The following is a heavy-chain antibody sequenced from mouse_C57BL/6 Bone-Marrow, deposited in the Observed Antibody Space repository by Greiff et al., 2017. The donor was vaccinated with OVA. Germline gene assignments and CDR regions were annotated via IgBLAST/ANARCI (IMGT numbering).Heavy chain of an antibody. D-gene: IGHD2-3*01. V-gene: IGHV5-9-1*02. J-gene: IGHJ3*01. CDR1: GFTFSSYA. Sequence: EVKLVESGAGLVKPGGSLKLSCAASGFTFSSYAMSWVRQTPEKRLEWVAYISRGGDYIYYADTVKGRFTISRDNARNTLYLQMRSLKSEDTAMYDCTRYDGYYVKFAYWGQGTLVTVSS. CDR2: ISRGGDYI. CDR3: TRYDGYYVKFAY.